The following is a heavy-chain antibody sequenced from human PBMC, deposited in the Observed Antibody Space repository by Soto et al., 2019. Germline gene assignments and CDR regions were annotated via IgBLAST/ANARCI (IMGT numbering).Heavy chain of an antibody. Sequence: RYSLIISCKGPGYRFTSYWIGWVRQMPGKGLEWMGIIYPGDFDTRYSPSSQGQVTTSADKCISTASLQWSSLKASDTAMYYCARHCVCSIIRVEHYYHYYGSDVWGRWTMVSV. D-gene: IGHD3-16*01. CDR2: IYPGDFDT. V-gene: IGHV5-51*01. CDR3: ARHCVCSIIRVEHYYHYYGSDV. J-gene: IGHJ6*02. CDR1: GYRFTSYW.